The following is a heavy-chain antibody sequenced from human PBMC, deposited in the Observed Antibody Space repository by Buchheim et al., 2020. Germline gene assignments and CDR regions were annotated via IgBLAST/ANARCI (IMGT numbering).Heavy chain of an antibody. Sequence: EVQLLESGGGLVQPGGSLRLSCAASGFTFSSYAMSWVRQAPGKGLEWVSAISGSGGSTYYADSVKGRFTISGDNSKNTLYLQMNSLRAEDTAVYYCAKDLGLAYCGGDCYTHDAFDIWGQGT. D-gene: IGHD2-21*02. J-gene: IGHJ3*02. CDR1: GFTFSSYA. CDR3: AKDLGLAYCGGDCYTHDAFDI. CDR2: ISGSGGST. V-gene: IGHV3-23*01.